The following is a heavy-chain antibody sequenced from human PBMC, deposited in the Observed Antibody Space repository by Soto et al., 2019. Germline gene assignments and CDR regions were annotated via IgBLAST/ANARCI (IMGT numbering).Heavy chain of an antibody. CDR2: INPSGGST. CDR1: GYTFTSYG. Sequence: ASVKVSCKASGYTFTSYGISWVRQAPGQGLEWIELINPSGGSTSYAQMFQGRVTMTRDTSTSTVYMELSSLRSEDTALFYCARGVFDDFWSGYYTGAGYWGQGTLVTVSS. CDR3: ARGVFDDFWSGYYTGAGY. V-gene: IGHV1-46*01. D-gene: IGHD3-3*01. J-gene: IGHJ4*02.